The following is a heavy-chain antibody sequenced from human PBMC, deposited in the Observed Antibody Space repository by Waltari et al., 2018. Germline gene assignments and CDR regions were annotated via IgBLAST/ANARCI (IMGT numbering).Heavy chain of an antibody. Sequence: QLQLQESGPGLVRPSGTLSLICAVSGDSMGSTDCWSWVRQPPEKGLEWIGQVRGDGRTNYNPSFASRVIISLDTSTHHFALEMTSATAADTALYYCARVRGRGLYLDTWGQGILVTVAP. D-gene: IGHD2-15*01. CDR1: GDSMGSTDC. CDR2: VRGDGRT. V-gene: IGHV4-4*02. J-gene: IGHJ4*02. CDR3: ARVRGRGLYLDT.